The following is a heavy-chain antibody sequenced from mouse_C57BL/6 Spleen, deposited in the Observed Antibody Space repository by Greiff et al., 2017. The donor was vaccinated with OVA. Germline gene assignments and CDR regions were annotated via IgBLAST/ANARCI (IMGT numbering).Heavy chain of an antibody. Sequence: VQLQQSGPELVKPGASVKISCKASGYTFTDYYMNWVKQSHGKSLEWIGDINPNNGGTSYNQKFKGKATLTVDKSSSTAYMELRSLTSEDSAVYYCARTLPVDYWGQGTTLTVSS. CDR3: ARTLPVDY. CDR2: INPNNGGT. CDR1: GYTFTDYY. D-gene: IGHD1-1*01. V-gene: IGHV1-26*01. J-gene: IGHJ2*01.